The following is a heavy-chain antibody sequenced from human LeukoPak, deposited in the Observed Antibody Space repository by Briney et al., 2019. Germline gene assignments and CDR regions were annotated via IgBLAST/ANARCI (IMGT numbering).Heavy chain of an antibody. J-gene: IGHJ4*02. CDR1: GFTFSSYA. V-gene: IGHV3-23*01. CDR2: ISGSGGST. D-gene: IGHD3-22*01. Sequence: PGGSLRLSCAASGFTFSSYAMSWVRQAPGKGLEWVSAISGSGGSTYYADSVKGRFTISRDNSKNTLYLQVNSLTAEDTALYYCARDLGESSSHWGQGTLVTVSS. CDR3: ARDLGESSSH.